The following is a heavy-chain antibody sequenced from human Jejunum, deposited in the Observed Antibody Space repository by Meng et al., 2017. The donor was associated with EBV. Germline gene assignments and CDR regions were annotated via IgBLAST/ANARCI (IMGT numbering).Heavy chain of an antibody. CDR1: GYTFTSSG. CDR2: INTNTGYP. V-gene: IGHV7-4-1*02. J-gene: IGHJ5*02. Sequence: QVQLVQSGSELKKPGASVKVSCKASGYTFTSSGINCVRQAPGQGLEWMGWINTNTGYPTYAQDFTGRFVFSLDTSVSTAYLQITSLSTEDNAVYYCARVRPGGGWFDPWGQGTLVTVSS. CDR3: ARVRPGGGWFDP. D-gene: IGHD2-8*02.